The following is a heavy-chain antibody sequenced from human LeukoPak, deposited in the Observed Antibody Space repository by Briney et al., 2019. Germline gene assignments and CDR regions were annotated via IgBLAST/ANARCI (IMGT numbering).Heavy chain of an antibody. J-gene: IGHJ6*03. D-gene: IGHD6-6*01. CDR2: INHSGST. Sequence: MPSETLSLTRAVYGGSFSGYYWSWIRQPPGKGLEWIGEINHSGSTNYNPSLKSRVTISVDTSKNQFSLKLSSVTAADTAVYYCARVAARRVRRTYYMDVWGKGTTVTVSS. CDR1: GGSFSGYY. V-gene: IGHV4-34*01. CDR3: ARVAARRVRRTYYMDV.